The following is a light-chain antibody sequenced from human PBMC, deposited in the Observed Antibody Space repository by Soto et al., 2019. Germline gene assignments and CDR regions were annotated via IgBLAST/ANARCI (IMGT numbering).Light chain of an antibody. CDR2: GTS. CDR3: QQSYSTPFT. CDR1: QRISTY. J-gene: IGKJ3*01. V-gene: IGKV1-39*01. Sequence: DIPMTQSPSSLSASVGDRVTITCRASQRISTYLIWYQHKPGKAPKLLIYGTSSLQSGVPSRFSGSGSGTDFTLTISSLQPEDFATYYCQQSYSTPFTFGPGTKVDIK.